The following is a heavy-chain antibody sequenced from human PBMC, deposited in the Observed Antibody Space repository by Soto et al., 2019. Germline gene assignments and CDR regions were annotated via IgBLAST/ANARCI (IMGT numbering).Heavy chain of an antibody. CDR2: IIPMFGIA. CDR1: GGTFNRYT. J-gene: IGHJ4*02. CDR3: ATRSPAFDN. Sequence: SVKVSCKGSGGTFNRYTITWVRQAPGQGLEWMGRIIPMFGIASYAQNFQGRVTITADTSTSTAYMELRSLRSDDTAFDDCATRSPAFDNWGQGNLVTVSS. V-gene: IGHV1-69*02.